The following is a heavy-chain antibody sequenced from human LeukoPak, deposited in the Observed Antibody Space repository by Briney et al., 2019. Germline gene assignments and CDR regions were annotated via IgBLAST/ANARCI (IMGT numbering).Heavy chain of an antibody. J-gene: IGHJ5*02. CDR3: ASFKQIIVVVPAANRVGRFDP. V-gene: IGHV4-34*01. CDR2: INHSGST. Sequence: SETLSLTCAVYGGSFSDYYWSWIRQPPGKGLEWIGEINHSGSTNYNPSLKSRVSISVDTSKNQFSLKLSSVTAADTAVYYCASFKQIIVVVPAANRVGRFDPWGQGTLVTVSS. D-gene: IGHD2-2*01. CDR1: GGSFSDYY.